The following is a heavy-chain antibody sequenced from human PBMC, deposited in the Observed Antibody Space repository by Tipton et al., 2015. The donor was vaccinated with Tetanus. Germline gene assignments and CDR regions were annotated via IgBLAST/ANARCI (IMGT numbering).Heavy chain of an antibody. Sequence: QSGAEVKKPGSSVKVSCTASGGTSRSQVISWVRQAPGQGLEWMGGIIPMFGTGNYAQKFQGRVTITADESTNTAYMELSSLRSEDTAVYYCARGAGCSGGSCYSDYYYYGMDVWGQGTTVTVSS. J-gene: IGHJ6*02. V-gene: IGHV1-69*01. CDR3: ARGAGCSGGSCYSDYYYYGMDV. CDR1: GGTSRSQV. CDR2: IIPMFGTG. D-gene: IGHD2-15*01.